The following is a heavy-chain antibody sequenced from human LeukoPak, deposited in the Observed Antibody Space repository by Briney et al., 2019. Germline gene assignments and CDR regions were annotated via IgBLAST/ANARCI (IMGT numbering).Heavy chain of an antibody. J-gene: IGHJ4*02. D-gene: IGHD4-17*01. CDR2: IKKDGSEK. CDR3: ARVARYGDYIGGSDY. Sequence: GGSLRLSCAASGFTFRSYWMSWVRQAPGKGLEWVASIKKDGSEKYYVDSVKGRFTISRDNAKTSLYLQMNSLRAEHTAVYYCARVARYGDYIGGSDYWGQGALVTVSS. CDR1: GFTFRSYW. V-gene: IGHV3-7*01.